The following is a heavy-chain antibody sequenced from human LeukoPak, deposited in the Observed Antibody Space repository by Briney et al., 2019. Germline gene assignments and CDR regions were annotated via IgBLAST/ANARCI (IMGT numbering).Heavy chain of an antibody. CDR1: GFTFSDYW. V-gene: IGHV3-7*01. Sequence: GGSLRLSCAASGFTFSDYWMSWVRQAPGKGLEWVANMNLDGSEKYYVDSIMGRFTISRDNAKNSLYLQMNSLRVEDTALYYCARNSRLIDFWGQGTLVTVSP. J-gene: IGHJ4*02. CDR3: ARNSRLIDF. D-gene: IGHD3-16*01. CDR2: MNLDGSEK.